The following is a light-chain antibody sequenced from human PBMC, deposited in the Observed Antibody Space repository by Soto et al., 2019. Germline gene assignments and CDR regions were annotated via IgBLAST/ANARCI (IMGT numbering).Light chain of an antibody. CDR2: FGS. J-gene: IGKJ1*01. CDR3: MQSQQTPPT. CDR1: QSLLQSNGDHY. V-gene: IGKV2-28*01. Sequence: DIVMTQSPLSLPVTPGEPASISCSSSQSLLQSNGDHYLDWYMQKPGQSPQILIFFGSSRASGVPDRFSGSGSGTDFTLKIRSVEAEDVGIYYCMQSQQTPPTFGQGTRVEIK.